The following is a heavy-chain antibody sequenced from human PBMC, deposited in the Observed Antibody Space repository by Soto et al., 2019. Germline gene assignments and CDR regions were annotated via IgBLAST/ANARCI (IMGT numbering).Heavy chain of an antibody. CDR3: ARLHGYCISTSCSGYYAMDV. J-gene: IGHJ6*02. CDR1: SGSISSSSYT. Sequence: QLQLQESGPGLVKPSETLSLTCTVSSGSISSSSYTWGWIRQPPGKGLEWIGSIYYSGSTYYNPSLKSRVTVSVDTSKNQFYLKLSSVTAADTAVYYCARLHGYCISTSCSGYYAMDVWGQGTTVTVSS. V-gene: IGHV4-39*01. D-gene: IGHD2-2*01. CDR2: IYYSGST.